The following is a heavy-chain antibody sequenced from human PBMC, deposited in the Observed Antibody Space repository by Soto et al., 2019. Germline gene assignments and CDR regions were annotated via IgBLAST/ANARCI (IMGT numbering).Heavy chain of an antibody. CDR2: ISGSGGST. V-gene: IGHV3-23*01. CDR1: GFTFSSYA. CDR3: AKDLRNRYSSYYMDV. J-gene: IGHJ6*03. D-gene: IGHD6-13*01. Sequence: PGGSLRLSCAASGFTFSSYAMSWVRQAPGKGLEWVSGISGSGGSTYYADSVKGRFTISRDNSKNTLYLQMNSLRAEDTAVYYCAKDLRNRYSSYYMDVWGKGTTVTVSS.